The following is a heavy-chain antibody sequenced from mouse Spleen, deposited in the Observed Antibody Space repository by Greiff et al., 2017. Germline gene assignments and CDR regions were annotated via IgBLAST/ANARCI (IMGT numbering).Heavy chain of an antibody. CDR3: ARRFYYAMDY. CDR2: IYPGSGST. Sequence: VHLVESGPELVKPGASVKMSCKASGYTFTDYVISWVKQRTGQGLEWIGEIYPGSGSTYYNEKFKGKATLTADKSSNTAYMQLSSLTSEDSAVYFCARRFYYAMDYWGQGTSVTVSS. J-gene: IGHJ4*01. CDR1: GYTFTDYV. V-gene: IGHV1-77*01.